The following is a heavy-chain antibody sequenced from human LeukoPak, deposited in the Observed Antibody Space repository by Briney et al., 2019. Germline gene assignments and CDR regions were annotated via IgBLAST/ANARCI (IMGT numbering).Heavy chain of an antibody. CDR2: IYTCGST. J-gene: IGHJ5*02. D-gene: IGHD6-13*01. Sequence: SQTLSLTCTVSGGSISRYYCGWIRQPAGKGLEWNGCIYTCGSTYYNPSLKSRVTMSVDTSKNQFSLKLSSVTAADTPVYYCARGRTAAYSSSWYGYYWFDPWGQGTLVTVSS. V-gene: IGHV4-4*07. CDR3: ARGRTAAYSSSWYGYYWFDP. CDR1: GGSISRYY.